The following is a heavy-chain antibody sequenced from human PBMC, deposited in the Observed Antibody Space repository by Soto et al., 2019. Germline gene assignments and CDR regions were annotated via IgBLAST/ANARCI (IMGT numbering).Heavy chain of an antibody. CDR2: INPGDGYT. CDR1: GYTFTTFP. CDR3: ARGGGASCSGGTCYSYYMDV. V-gene: IGHV1-3*01. D-gene: IGHD2-15*01. Sequence: ASVKVSCKTSGYTFTTFPIHWVRQAPGQRLEWMGWINPGDGYTKYSQKFQDRVTITTDTSASTAYMELSSLRPEDTAVFYCARGGGASCSGGTCYSYYMDVWGKGTTVTVSS. J-gene: IGHJ6*03.